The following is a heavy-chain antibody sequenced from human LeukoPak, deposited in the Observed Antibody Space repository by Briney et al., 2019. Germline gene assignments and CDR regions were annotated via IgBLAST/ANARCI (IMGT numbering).Heavy chain of an antibody. Sequence: GASVKVSCKVSGYTLTELSMHWVRQAPGQGLEWMGWINPNSGGTNYAQKFQGRVTMTRDTSISTAYMELSRLRSDDTAVYYCATGPHLYYFDYWGQGTLVTVSS. CDR2: INPNSGGT. CDR3: ATGPHLYYFDY. CDR1: GYTLTELS. V-gene: IGHV1-2*02. J-gene: IGHJ4*02.